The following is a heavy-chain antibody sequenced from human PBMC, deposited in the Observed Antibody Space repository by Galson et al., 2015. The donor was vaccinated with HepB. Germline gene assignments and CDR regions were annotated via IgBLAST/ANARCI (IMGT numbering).Heavy chain of an antibody. V-gene: IGHV1-2*02. CDR3: ARDSRVPAAIIGLSTVTIGEYFDY. D-gene: IGHD2-2*02. CDR1: GYTFTGYY. CDR2: INPNSGGT. Sequence: SVKVSCKASGYTFTGYYMHWVRQAPGQGLEWMGWINPNSGGTNYAQKFQGRVTMTRDTSISTAYMELSRLRSDDTAVYYCARDSRVPAAIIGLSTVTIGEYFDYWGQGTLVTVSS. J-gene: IGHJ4*02.